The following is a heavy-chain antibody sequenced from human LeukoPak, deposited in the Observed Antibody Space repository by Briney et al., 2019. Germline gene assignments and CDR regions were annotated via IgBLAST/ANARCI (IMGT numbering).Heavy chain of an antibody. CDR3: ARVSSGYFGLDY. CDR1: GGSISSGSYY. CDR2: IYDSGST. D-gene: IGHD3-22*01. J-gene: IGHJ4*02. Sequence: SQTLSLTCTASGGSISSGSYYWSWVRQHPGKGLEWIGYIYDSGSTDYNPSLKSRVTISADTSKNQFSLKLSSVTAADTAVYYCARVSSGYFGLDYWGQGTLVTVSS. V-gene: IGHV4-31*03.